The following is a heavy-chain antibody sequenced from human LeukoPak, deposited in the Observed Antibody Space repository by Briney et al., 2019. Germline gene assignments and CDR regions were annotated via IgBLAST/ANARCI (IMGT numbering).Heavy chain of an antibody. CDR2: IWYDGSNK. CDR1: DFTFITYV. D-gene: IGHD5-24*01. J-gene: IGHJ3*02. V-gene: IGHV3-33*01. Sequence: GGSLRLSCAASDFTFITYVMHWVRQAPGKGLEWVAVIWYDGSNKYYADSVKGRFTISRDNSKNTLYLQMNSLRAEDTAVFYCARGRRRDANTSDAFDICVQGTMVTVSS. CDR3: ARGRRRDANTSDAFDI.